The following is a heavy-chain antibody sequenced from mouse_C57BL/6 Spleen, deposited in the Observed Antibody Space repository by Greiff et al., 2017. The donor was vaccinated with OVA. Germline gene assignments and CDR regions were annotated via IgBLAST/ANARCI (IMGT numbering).Heavy chain of an antibody. CDR1: GYTFTDYY. D-gene: IGHD5-5*01. CDR3: ARRDYLYAMDY. V-gene: IGHV1-26*01. J-gene: IGHJ4*01. Sequence: VQLQQSGPELVKPGASVKISCKASGYTFTDYYMNWVKQSHGKSLEWIGDINPNNSGTSYNQKFKGKATLTVDKSSSTAYMELRSLTSEDSAVYYCARRDYLYAMDYWGQGTSVTVSS. CDR2: INPNNSGT.